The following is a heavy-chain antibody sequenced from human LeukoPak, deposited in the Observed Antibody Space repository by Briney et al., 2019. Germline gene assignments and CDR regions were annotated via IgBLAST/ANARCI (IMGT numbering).Heavy chain of an antibody. D-gene: IGHD3-16*01. CDR2: ISAYNGNT. Sequence: ASVKVSCKASGFDFTSYGISWVRQAPGQGLEWMGWISAYNGNTHYAQKLQGRVTMTTDTSASTAYMELRSLTSDDTAVSYCAREPKSLGDLFFIDYWGQGTLVTVSS. J-gene: IGHJ4*02. V-gene: IGHV1-18*01. CDR3: AREPKSLGDLFFIDY. CDR1: GFDFTSYG.